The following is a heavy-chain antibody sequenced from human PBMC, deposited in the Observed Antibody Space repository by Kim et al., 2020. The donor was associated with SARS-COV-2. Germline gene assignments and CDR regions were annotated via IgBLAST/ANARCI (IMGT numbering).Heavy chain of an antibody. CDR2: IYPGDSDT. CDR1: GYSFTNYW. V-gene: IGHV5-51*01. CDR3: ARSAAAMRSYGMDV. D-gene: IGHD2-2*01. J-gene: IGHJ6*02. Sequence: GESLKISCKGSGYSFTNYWIGWVRQMPGKGLEWMGIIYPGDSDTKYSPSFQGQVTISADRSVSTAYLQWGSLKASDTAIYYCARSAAAMRSYGMDVWGQGTTVTVSS.